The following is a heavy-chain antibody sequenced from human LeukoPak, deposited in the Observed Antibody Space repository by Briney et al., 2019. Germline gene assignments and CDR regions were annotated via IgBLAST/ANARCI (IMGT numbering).Heavy chain of an antibody. D-gene: IGHD5-12*01. CDR3: ANQERWLQLAV. J-gene: IGHJ4*02. Sequence: GESLRLSCAASGFTFSSYAMSWVRQAPGKGLEWVSAISGSGGSTYYADSVKGRFTISRDNSKNTLYLQMNSLRAEDTAVYYCANQERWLQLAVWGQGTLVTVSS. CDR1: GFTFSSYA. CDR2: ISGSGGST. V-gene: IGHV3-23*01.